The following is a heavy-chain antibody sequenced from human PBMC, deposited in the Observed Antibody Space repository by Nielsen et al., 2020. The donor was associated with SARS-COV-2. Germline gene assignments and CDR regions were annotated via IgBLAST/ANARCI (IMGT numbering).Heavy chain of an antibody. CDR2: IFSNDEK. D-gene: IGHD1-7*01. J-gene: IGHJ6*03. CDR1: GFSLSNARMG. V-gene: IGHV2-26*01. Sequence: SGPTLVKPTETLTLTCTVSGFSLSNARMGVGWIRQPPGRALASLAHIFSNDEKSYSTSLKSRLTISKDTSKSQVVLTMTNMDPVDTATYYCARIQLELRLFYFYYSMDVWGKGTTVTVSS. CDR3: ARIQLELRLFYFYYSMDV.